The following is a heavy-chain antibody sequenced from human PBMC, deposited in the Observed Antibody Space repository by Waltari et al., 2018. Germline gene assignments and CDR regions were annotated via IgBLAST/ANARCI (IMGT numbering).Heavy chain of an antibody. Sequence: QVQLVQSGAEVKKPGASVKVSCKVSGYTLTELSMHWVRQAPGKGLEWMGGSDPDSGETIYAQKCHGRVNMTEDTSTDTAYMQLSSLRSEDTAVQYCATALRVLYGGYWGQGTLVTVSS. CDR2: SDPDSGET. D-gene: IGHD2-8*01. CDR3: ATALRVLYGGY. J-gene: IGHJ4*02. V-gene: IGHV1-24*01. CDR1: GYTLTELS.